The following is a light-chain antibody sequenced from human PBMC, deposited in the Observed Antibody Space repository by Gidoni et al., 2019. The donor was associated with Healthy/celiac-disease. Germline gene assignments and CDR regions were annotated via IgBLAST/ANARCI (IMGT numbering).Light chain of an antibody. J-gene: IGLJ2*01. CDR2: GKN. CDR3: NSRDSSGNHLGVV. V-gene: IGLV3-19*01. Sequence: SSELTQDPAVSVALGRTVRIPCQGDSLRSYYASWYQQKPGQAPVLVIYGKNNRPSGIPDRFSGSSSGNTASLTITGAQAEDEADYYCNSRDSSGNHLGVVFGGGTKLTVL. CDR1: SLRSYY.